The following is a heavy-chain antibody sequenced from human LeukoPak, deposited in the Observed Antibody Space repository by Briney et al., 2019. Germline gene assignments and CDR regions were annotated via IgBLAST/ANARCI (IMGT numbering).Heavy chain of an antibody. J-gene: IGHJ4*02. CDR3: AKDRNAWPINFDS. Sequence: GGSLRLSCAASGFTFSTYAVNWVRQAPGKGLEWVSAISSSGGTTYYADSVRGRFSISRDNSKNTLYLRMNSLRAEDTAIYYCAKDRNAWPINFDSWGQGNLVTVSA. V-gene: IGHV3-23*01. CDR1: GFTFSTYA. D-gene: IGHD1-14*01. CDR2: ISSSGGTT.